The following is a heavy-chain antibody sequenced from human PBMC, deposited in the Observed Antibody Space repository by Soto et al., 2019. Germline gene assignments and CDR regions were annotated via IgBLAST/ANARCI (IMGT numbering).Heavy chain of an antibody. CDR2: IWYDGSDK. D-gene: IGHD6-19*01. Sequence: PGGSLRLSCTASGFAFSDSGMHWVRQAPGKGLEWVAVIWYDGSDKYYADSVKGRFTVSRDNSKSTLYLQMNSLRVEDTAVYYCAREKSSGRYYFDYWGQGALVTVS. CDR3: AREKSSGRYYFDY. CDR1: GFAFSDSG. V-gene: IGHV3-33*01. J-gene: IGHJ4*02.